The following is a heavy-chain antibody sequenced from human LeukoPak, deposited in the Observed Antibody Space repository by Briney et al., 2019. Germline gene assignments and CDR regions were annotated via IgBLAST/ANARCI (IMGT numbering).Heavy chain of an antibody. D-gene: IGHD3-22*01. CDR1: GYTFTGYY. Sequence: GASVKVSCTASGYTFTGYYMHWVRQAPGQGLEWMGWINPNSGGTNYAQKFQGRVTMTRDTSISTAYMELSRLRSDDTAVYYCASDYDSSGYYSNAFDIWGQGTMVTVSS. CDR2: INPNSGGT. CDR3: ASDYDSSGYYSNAFDI. V-gene: IGHV1-2*02. J-gene: IGHJ3*02.